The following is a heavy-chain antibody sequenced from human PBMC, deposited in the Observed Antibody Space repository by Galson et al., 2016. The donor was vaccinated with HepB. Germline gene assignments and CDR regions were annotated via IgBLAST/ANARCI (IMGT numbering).Heavy chain of an antibody. J-gene: IGHJ4*02. Sequence: SLRLSCAASGFAFSSYAMSWVRQAPGMRLEWVSSISGSGDNTYYADSVEGRFTISRDNSKNTLYLQMNSLRADNTAVYYCAKVAPVGYFFDSWGQGILVTVSS. CDR3: AKVAPVGYFFDS. V-gene: IGHV3-23*01. D-gene: IGHD1-26*01. CDR2: ISGSGDNT. CDR1: GFAFSSYA.